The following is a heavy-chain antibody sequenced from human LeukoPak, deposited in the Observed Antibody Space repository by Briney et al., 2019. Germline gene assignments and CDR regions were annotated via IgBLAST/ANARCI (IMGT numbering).Heavy chain of an antibody. CDR2: IWSDGSNQ. CDR1: GFIFSSHA. CDR3: AKDQGQQWLVPLWEFDY. D-gene: IGHD6-19*01. J-gene: IGHJ4*02. V-gene: IGHV3-33*06. Sequence: GGSLRLSCVASGFIFSSHAMSWVRQAPGKGLEWVAMIWSDGSNQYYADSVKGRFTISRDNSKNTLYLQMNSLRAEDTAVYYCAKDQGQQWLVPLWEFDYWGQGTLVTVSS.